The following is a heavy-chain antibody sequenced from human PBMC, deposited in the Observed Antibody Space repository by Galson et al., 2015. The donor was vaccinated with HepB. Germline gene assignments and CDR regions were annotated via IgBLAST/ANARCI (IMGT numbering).Heavy chain of an antibody. CDR2: IRGSNGDT. Sequence: SLRLSCAASGFTFNNHALTWVRQAPGKGLEWVSAIRGSNGDTFYADSVKGRFTISRDSSKSTLYLQMNSLKVEDTAVYYCARASPYGTTWHGANDYWGKGTRVTVSS. V-gene: IGHV3-23*01. J-gene: IGHJ4*02. CDR1: GFTFNNHA. D-gene: IGHD1-14*01. CDR3: ARASPYGTTWHGANDY.